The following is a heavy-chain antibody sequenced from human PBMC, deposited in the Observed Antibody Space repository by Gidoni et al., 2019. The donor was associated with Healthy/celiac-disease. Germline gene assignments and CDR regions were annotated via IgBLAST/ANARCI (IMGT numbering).Heavy chain of an antibody. Sequence: EVQLVETGGGLIQPGGSLRLSCAASGFTVSSNYMSWVRQAPGKGLEWVSVIYSGGSTYYADSVKGRLNISRDNSKNTLDLQMNSRRAEDTAVYYCARDQNSPYCSSTSCYSWVRYGMDVWGQGTTVTVSS. CDR1: GFTVSSNY. J-gene: IGHJ6*02. V-gene: IGHV3-53*02. CDR2: IYSGGST. D-gene: IGHD2-2*01. CDR3: ARDQNSPYCSSTSCYSWVRYGMDV.